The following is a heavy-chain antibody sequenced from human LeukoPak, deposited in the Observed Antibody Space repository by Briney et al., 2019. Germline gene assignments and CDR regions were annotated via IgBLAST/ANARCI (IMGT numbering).Heavy chain of an antibody. J-gene: IGHJ5*02. CDR1: GFTFSDYY. CDR2: ISSSGSTI. CDR3: ARDMPKQDIVVVPAAIPEVPVFDP. D-gene: IGHD2-2*02. V-gene: IGHV3-11*01. Sequence: PWGSLRLSCAASGFTFSDYYMSWIRPAPGKGLEGVSYISSSGSTIYYADSVKGRFTISRDNAKNSLYLQMHSLRAEDTAVYYCARDMPKQDIVVVPAAIPEVPVFDPWGQGTLVTVSS.